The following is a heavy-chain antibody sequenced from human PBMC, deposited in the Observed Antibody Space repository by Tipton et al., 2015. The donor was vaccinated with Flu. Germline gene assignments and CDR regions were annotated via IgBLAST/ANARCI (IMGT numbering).Heavy chain of an antibody. CDR2: INHSGST. J-gene: IGHJ3*02. CDR1: GGSFSGYY. CDR3: ARGLVEGWPTGPDI. D-gene: IGHD1-14*01. V-gene: IGHV4-34*01. Sequence: GLVKPSETLSLTCAVYGGSFSGYYWSWIRQPPGKGLEWIGEINHSGSTNYNPSLKSRVTISVDTSKNQFSLKLSSVTAADTAVYYCARGLVEGWPTGPDIWGQGTMVTVSS.